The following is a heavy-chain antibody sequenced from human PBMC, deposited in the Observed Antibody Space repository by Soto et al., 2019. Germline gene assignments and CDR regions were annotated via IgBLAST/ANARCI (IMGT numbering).Heavy chain of an antibody. V-gene: IGHV3-23*01. J-gene: IGHJ4*01. D-gene: IGHD6-19*01. CDR2: IGSDGGST. Sequence: LRLSCAASGFTFRIYAMSWVRQAPGKGLEWVSAIGSDGGSTYYADSVKGRFTIFRDNSENTLYLQMNSLRVEDTAVYYCAKDSDDSSGWYSLDYWGHGTLVTVSS. CDR3: AKDSDDSSGWYSLDY. CDR1: GFTFRIYA.